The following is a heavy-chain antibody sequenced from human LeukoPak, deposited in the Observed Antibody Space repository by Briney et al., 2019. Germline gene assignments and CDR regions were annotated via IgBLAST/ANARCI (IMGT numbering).Heavy chain of an antibody. CDR3: GKELSRSGYSPLDY. J-gene: IGHJ4*02. V-gene: IGHV3-9*01. CDR1: GFNFNEFY. CDR2: IGFNSGSI. Sequence: GRSLTLSCTASGFNFNEFYLHWIRQAPGKGLEWVAGIGFNSGSIDYADSVKGRFTLSRGNAKKSLDLQMNSLRREDTAFFYCGKELSRSGYSPLDYWGQGALGTVSS. D-gene: IGHD5-12*01.